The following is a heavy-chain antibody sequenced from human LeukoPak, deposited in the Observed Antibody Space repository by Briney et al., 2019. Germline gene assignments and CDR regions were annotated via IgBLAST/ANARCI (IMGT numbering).Heavy chain of an antibody. V-gene: IGHV3-30-3*01. D-gene: IGHD2-8*02. Sequence: GRSLRLSCAASGFTFSSYAMHWVRQAPGKGLEWVAVISYDGSNKYYADSVKGRFTISRDNSKNTLYLQMNSLRAEDTAVYYCAKELVGFDYWGQGTLATVSS. CDR1: GFTFSSYA. CDR2: ISYDGSNK. J-gene: IGHJ4*02. CDR3: AKELVGFDY.